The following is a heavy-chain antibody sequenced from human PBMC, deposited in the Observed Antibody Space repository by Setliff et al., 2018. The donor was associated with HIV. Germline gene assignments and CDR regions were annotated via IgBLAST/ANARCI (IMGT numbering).Heavy chain of an antibody. J-gene: IGHJ1*01. CDR3: ARGPYYYNSSGQISAEYFQH. CDR1: GGSISNSVFY. V-gene: IGHV4-39*07. D-gene: IGHD3-22*01. CDR2: IYYRGAT. Sequence: SETLSLTCTVSGGSISNSVFYWGWIRQSPGKGLEWIGSIYYRGATYYNPTLQSRVTISVDRSKNQFSLKLSSVTAADTAVYYCARGPYYYNSSGQISAEYFQHWGQGTLVTVSS.